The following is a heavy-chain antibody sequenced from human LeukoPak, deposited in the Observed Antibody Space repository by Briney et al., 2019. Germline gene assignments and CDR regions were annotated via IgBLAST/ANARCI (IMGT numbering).Heavy chain of an antibody. D-gene: IGHD3-22*01. Sequence: GGTLRLSCAASGFTFSSYGMSWVRQAPGKGLEWVSAISGSGGSTYYADSVKGRFTISRDNSKNTLYLQMNSLRAEDTAVYYCAKEYSSGYYYYPHDAFDIWGQGTMVTVSS. CDR2: ISGSGGST. CDR3: AKEYSSGYYYYPHDAFDI. J-gene: IGHJ3*02. V-gene: IGHV3-23*01. CDR1: GFTFSSYG.